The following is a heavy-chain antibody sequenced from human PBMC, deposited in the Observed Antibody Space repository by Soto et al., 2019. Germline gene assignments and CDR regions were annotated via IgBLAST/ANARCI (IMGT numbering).Heavy chain of an antibody. J-gene: IGHJ3*02. CDR3: ARVFRPASTTSQAAHKSDI. V-gene: IGHV3-30-3*01. CDR1: GFTFSSYA. Sequence: PGGSLRLSCAASGFTFSSYAMHWVRQAPGKGLEWVAVISYDGSNKYYADSVKGRFTISRDNSKNTLYLQMNSLRAEDTAVYYCARVFRPASTTSQAAHKSDIWGQGTMVTV. D-gene: IGHD1-1*01. CDR2: ISYDGSNK.